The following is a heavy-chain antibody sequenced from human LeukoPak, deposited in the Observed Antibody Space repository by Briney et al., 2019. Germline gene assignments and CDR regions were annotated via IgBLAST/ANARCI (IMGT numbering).Heavy chain of an antibody. CDR1: GFTFSSYW. D-gene: IGHD3-10*01. V-gene: IGHV3-7*01. CDR2: IKQDGSEK. Sequence: GGSLRLSCAASGFTFSSYWMTWVRQAPGKGLEWVANIKQDGSEKYYVDSVKGRFTISRDNAKNSLYLQMNSLRAEDTAVYYCARGPTPSFYYGSGSYYSLDYWGQGTLVTVSS. J-gene: IGHJ4*02. CDR3: ARGPTPSFYYGSGSYYSLDY.